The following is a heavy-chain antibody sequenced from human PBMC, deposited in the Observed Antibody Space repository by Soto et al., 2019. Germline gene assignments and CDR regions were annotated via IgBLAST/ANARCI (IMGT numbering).Heavy chain of an antibody. D-gene: IGHD4-17*01. CDR3: VRQGIDYLHGLVDV. CDR2: VYYTGDT. CDR1: SGPDRSHN. Sequence: SETLSLTCTVSSGPDRSHNWGWIRQPPGRGLEWIGYVYYTGDTAYSPSLRGRVTISADTSTNDISLTLNSVTAADTAVYYCVRQGIDYLHGLVDVWGQGTKVTVSS. J-gene: IGHJ6*02. V-gene: IGHV4-59*08.